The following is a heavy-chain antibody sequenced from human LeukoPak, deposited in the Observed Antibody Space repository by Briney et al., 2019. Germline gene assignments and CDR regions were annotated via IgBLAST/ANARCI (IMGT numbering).Heavy chain of an antibody. CDR2: VSGSGVST. CDR3: AKDERNWNYNLASQTYD. D-gene: IGHD1-7*01. Sequence: GGSLRLSCAASGFRFSSYAMSWVRQAPGKGVEWVSAVSGSGVSTYYADSVKGRFTVSRDNSKNTLYLQMSSLRAEDTAVYYCAKDERNWNYNLASQTYDWGQGTLVTVSS. V-gene: IGHV3-23*01. J-gene: IGHJ4*02. CDR1: GFRFSSYA.